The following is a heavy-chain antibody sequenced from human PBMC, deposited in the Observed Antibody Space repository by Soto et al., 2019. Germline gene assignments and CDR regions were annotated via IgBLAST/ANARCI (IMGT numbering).Heavy chain of an antibody. Sequence: EVQLLESGGDLVQPGGSLRLSCAASGFTFSTYAMSWVRQAPGKGLECVSALSGSGGSTYYADSVKGRFTISRDNSKNTLYLQMNILRAEDTAVYYCAKGVLLRGFDYWGQGTLVTVSS. CDR2: LSGSGGST. J-gene: IGHJ4*02. V-gene: IGHV3-23*01. D-gene: IGHD3-16*01. CDR3: AKGVLLRGFDY. CDR1: GFTFSTYA.